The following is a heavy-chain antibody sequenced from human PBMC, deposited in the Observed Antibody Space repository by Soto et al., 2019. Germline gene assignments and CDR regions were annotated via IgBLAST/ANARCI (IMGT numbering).Heavy chain of an antibody. V-gene: IGHV4-39*01. Sequence: PSETLSLTCAVSGGSTRHSSYFWGWIRQPPGKGLEGIASVYYSGTPYSNPPLKGRGTTSIALCKSEVSLTLNSLTAADTAIYYCARADTAMDPPGSWGQG. D-gene: IGHD5-18*01. CDR2: VYYSGTP. J-gene: IGHJ5*02. CDR1: GGSTRHSSYF. CDR3: ARADTAMDPPGS.